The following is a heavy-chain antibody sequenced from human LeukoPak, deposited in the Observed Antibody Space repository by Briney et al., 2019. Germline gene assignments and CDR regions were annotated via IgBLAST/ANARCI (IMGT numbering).Heavy chain of an antibody. V-gene: IGHV1-2*02. CDR1: GYTFTGYY. CDR2: INPNSGGT. D-gene: IGHD3-22*01. J-gene: IGHJ4*02. CDR3: ARDRGYYDSSGYYYGGDFDY. Sequence: ASVKVSCKASGYTFTGYYMHWMRQAPGQGLEWMGWINPNSGGTNYAQKFQGRVTMTRDTSISTAYMELSRLRSDDTAVYYLARDRGYYDSSGYYYGGDFDYWGQGTLVTVSS.